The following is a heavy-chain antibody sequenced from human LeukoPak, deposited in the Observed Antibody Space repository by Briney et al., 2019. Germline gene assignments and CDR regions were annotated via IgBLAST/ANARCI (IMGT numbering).Heavy chain of an antibody. V-gene: IGHV4-59*01. Sequence: SETLSLTCTVSGGSISSYYWSWTRQPPGKGLEWIGYISYSGSTNYNPSLKSRVTMSVDTSKNRFSLKLSSVTAADTAVYYCARGTGTEGDWFDPWGQGTLVTVSS. J-gene: IGHJ5*02. CDR2: ISYSGST. D-gene: IGHD1-1*01. CDR3: ARGTGTEGDWFDP. CDR1: GGSISSYY.